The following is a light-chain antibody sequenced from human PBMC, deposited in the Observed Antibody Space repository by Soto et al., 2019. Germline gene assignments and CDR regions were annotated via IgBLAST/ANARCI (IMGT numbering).Light chain of an antibody. CDR2: DAS. Sequence: EVVMTQSPATLSVSPGDRATLSCRASQYISKYLAWYQQRPGQAPRLLIYDASTRATGIPDRFSGSGSGTEFTLTISSLQSEDVAVYYCHQYNEWRTFXQGTKVDIK. CDR3: HQYNEWRT. V-gene: IGKV3-15*01. J-gene: IGKJ1*01. CDR1: QYISKY.